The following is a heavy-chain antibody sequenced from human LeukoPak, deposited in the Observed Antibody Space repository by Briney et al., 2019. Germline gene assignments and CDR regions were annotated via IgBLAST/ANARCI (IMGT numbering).Heavy chain of an antibody. Sequence: VGRATGKENEWMGWMNPNSGNTGYAQKFQGRVTMTRNTSISTAYMELSSLRSEDTAVYYCARSRYSSGWRRSYYFDYWGQGTLVTVSS. CDR3: ARSRYSSGWRRSYYFDY. CDR2: MNPNSGNT. V-gene: IGHV1-8*01. J-gene: IGHJ4*02. D-gene: IGHD6-19*01.